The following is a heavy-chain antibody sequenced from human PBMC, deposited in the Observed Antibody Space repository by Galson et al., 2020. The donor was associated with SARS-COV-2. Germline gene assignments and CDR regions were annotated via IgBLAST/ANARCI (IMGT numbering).Heavy chain of an antibody. CDR3: ARLVVGATEGNCFDP. CDR1: GYSFTSYW. J-gene: IGHJ5*02. CDR2: IYPGDSDT. D-gene: IGHD1-26*01. Sequence: GESLKISCKGSGYSFTSYWIGWVRQMPGKGLEWMGIIYPGDSDTRYSPSFQGQVTISADKSISTAYLQWSSLKASDTAMYYCARLVVGATEGNCFDPWGQGPLVTVSS. V-gene: IGHV5-51*01.